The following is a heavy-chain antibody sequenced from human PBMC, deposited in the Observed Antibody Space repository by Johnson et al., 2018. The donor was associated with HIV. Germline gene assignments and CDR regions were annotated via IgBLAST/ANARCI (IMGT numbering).Heavy chain of an antibody. CDR1: GFTFSSYP. CDR3: AGYSSSWYDAFDI. J-gene: IGHJ3*02. CDR2: ISYDGSNK. D-gene: IGHD6-13*01. Sequence: VQLVESGGGVVQPGRSLRLSCAASGFTFSSYPMHWVRQAPGKGLEWVAIISYDGSNKYYADSVKGRFTISRDNSKNTLYLQMNSLRAEDTALYYCAGYSSSWYDAFDIWGQGTMVTVSS. V-gene: IGHV3-30*04.